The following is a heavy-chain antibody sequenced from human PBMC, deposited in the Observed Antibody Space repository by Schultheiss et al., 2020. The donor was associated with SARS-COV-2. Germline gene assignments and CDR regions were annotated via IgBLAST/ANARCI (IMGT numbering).Heavy chain of an antibody. J-gene: IGHJ6*03. CDR3: ARAGLETMVLSGNYYYYMDV. V-gene: IGHV3-30*03. Sequence: GGSLRLSCAASGFTVSSNYMTWVRQAPGKGPEWVAVMSFDEREKYYADSVKGRFTISRDNSKNTLYLQMNSLRAEDTAVYYCARAGLETMVLSGNYYYYMDVWGKGTTVTVSS. CDR1: GFTVSSNY. CDR2: MSFDEREK. D-gene: IGHD4/OR15-4a*01.